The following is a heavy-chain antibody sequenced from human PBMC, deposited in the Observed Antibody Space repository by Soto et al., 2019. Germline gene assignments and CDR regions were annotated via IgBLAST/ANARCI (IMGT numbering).Heavy chain of an antibody. V-gene: IGHV1-69*13. CDR3: ARVAGGSLYAFDI. CDR1: GGTFSSYA. Sequence: SVKVSCKASGGTFSSYAISWVRQAPGQGLEWMGGIIPVFGTANYAQKFQGRVTITADESTSTAYMELSSLRSEDTAVYYCARVAGGSLYAFDIWGQGTMVTVSS. D-gene: IGHD2-15*01. CDR2: IIPVFGTA. J-gene: IGHJ3*02.